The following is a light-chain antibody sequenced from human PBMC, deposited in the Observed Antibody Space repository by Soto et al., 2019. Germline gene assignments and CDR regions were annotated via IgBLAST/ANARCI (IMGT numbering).Light chain of an antibody. V-gene: IGLV2-14*01. Sequence: QSALNQPASVAGSPGQSITISFTGTSSDVGGYNYVSWYQQHPGKAPKLMIYDVSNRRSGVSNRVSGSKSGNTASLTISGRQAEDEADYYCSSYTSSSTYVFGTGTKVTVL. J-gene: IGLJ1*01. CDR2: DVS. CDR1: SSDVGGYNY. CDR3: SSYTSSSTYV.